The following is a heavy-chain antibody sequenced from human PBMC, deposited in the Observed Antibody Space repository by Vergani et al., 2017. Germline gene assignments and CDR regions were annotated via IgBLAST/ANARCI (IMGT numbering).Heavy chain of an antibody. Sequence: EVQLLESGGGLVQPGGSLRLTCAASEFTFSNYAMNWVRQAPGKGLEWVSAISGSGGSTYYADSVKGRFTISRDNSKNTLYLQMNSLRAEDTAVYYCAKDRDNCSGGSCYNYYYGMDVWGQGTTVTVSS. D-gene: IGHD2-15*01. CDR2: ISGSGGST. V-gene: IGHV3-23*01. CDR1: EFTFSNYA. J-gene: IGHJ6*02. CDR3: AKDRDNCSGGSCYNYYYGMDV.